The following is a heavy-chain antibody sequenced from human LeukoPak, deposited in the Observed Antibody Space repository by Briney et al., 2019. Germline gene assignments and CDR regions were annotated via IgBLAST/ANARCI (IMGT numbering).Heavy chain of an antibody. J-gene: IGHJ4*02. CDR3: ARGTPDYDILTGYYGRTKYYFDY. CDR1: GYTFTSNY. D-gene: IGHD3-9*01. Sequence: ASVKVSCKAFGYTFTSNYMHWVRQAPGQGPEWMGVISPSGGSTTYAQKFQGRVTMTRDTSTSTVYMELSSLRSEDTAVYYCARGTPDYDILTGYYGRTKYYFDYWGQGTLVTVSS. V-gene: IGHV1-46*01. CDR2: ISPSGGST.